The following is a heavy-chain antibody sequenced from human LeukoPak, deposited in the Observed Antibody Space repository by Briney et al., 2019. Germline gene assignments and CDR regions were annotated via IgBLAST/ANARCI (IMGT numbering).Heavy chain of an antibody. CDR3: AKRDGSGHHYYMDV. V-gene: IGHV3-23*01. Sequence: GGSLRLSCAASGFTFSSYAMSWVRQAPGQGLEWVSSIVSSGGSTYYADSVKGRFTTSRDNSRNTLYLQMHSLRAGDTAVYYCAKRDGSGHHYYMDVWGKGTTVTVSS. D-gene: IGHD1-26*01. J-gene: IGHJ6*03. CDR1: GFTFSSYA. CDR2: IVSSGGST.